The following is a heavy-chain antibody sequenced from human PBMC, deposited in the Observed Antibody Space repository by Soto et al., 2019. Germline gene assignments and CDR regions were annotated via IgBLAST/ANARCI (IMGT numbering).Heavy chain of an antibody. D-gene: IGHD6-6*01. J-gene: IGHJ6*02. CDR1: GVAFSSYS. V-gene: IGHV3-21*01. CDR2: ISSSSSYI. Sequence: GGSLPVTCTASGVAFSSYSMPGASNAPGKVLEWLASISSSSSYIYYAGAVKGRFTISRDDAKNSVYVRMNSLRAEHTAVYYCAREPIAARNYYGMDVWGQGTTVTVS. CDR3: AREPIAARNYYGMDV.